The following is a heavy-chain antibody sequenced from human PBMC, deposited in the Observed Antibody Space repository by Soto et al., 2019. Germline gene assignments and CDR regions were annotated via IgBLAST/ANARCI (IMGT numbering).Heavy chain of an antibody. CDR1: GYTFTSYD. D-gene: IGHD3-22*01. CDR2: MNPNSGHT. J-gene: IGHJ5*02. Sequence: QVQLVQSGAEVMKPGASVKVSCKASGYTFTSYDINWVRQATGQGLEWMGWMNPNSGHTDYAQKFEGRVTMTRNTSINTAYMELSSLRSEDTAVYYCATTRIKYDSSGYNWFDPWGQGTLVTVSS. V-gene: IGHV1-8*01. CDR3: ATTRIKYDSSGYNWFDP.